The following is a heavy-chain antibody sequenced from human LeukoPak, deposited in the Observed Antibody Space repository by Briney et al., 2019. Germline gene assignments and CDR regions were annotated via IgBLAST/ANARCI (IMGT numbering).Heavy chain of an antibody. CDR1: RYTFTGFY. J-gene: IGHJ5*02. CDR3: ARTNVVVTAAQEPDNWFDP. V-gene: IGHV1-2*02. D-gene: IGHD2-2*01. CDR2: INPNSGGT. Sequence: ASLKVSCEASRYTFTGFYMHCVRQAPGQRGECLGWINPNSGGTNYAQTFQGRVTLTRDTSISTAYMELGRLRSHDTARSYCARTNVVVTAAQEPDNWFDPWGQGTLVTVSS.